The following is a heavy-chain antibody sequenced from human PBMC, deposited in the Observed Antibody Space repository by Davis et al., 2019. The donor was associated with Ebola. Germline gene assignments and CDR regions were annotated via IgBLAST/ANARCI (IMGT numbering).Heavy chain of an antibody. CDR1: GFTFSIYA. CDR3: AKDRVGGNSSPDAFDI. CDR2: ISGSGGST. D-gene: IGHD4-23*01. J-gene: IGHJ3*02. V-gene: IGHV3-23*01. Sequence: PGGSLRLSCAASGFTFSIYAMTWVRQAPGKGLEWVSGISGSGGSTQYADSVKGRFTISRDNSKNRLYLQMNSLRAEDTALYYCAKDRVGGNSSPDAFDIWGQGTVVTVSS.